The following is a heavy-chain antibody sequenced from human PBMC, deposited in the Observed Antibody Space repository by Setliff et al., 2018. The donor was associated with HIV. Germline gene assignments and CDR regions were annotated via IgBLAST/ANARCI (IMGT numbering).Heavy chain of an antibody. CDR1: GGSISSNW. D-gene: IGHD3-10*01. Sequence: PSETLSLTCAVSGGSISSNWWSWVRQSPGKGLEWIGSVYYSGSTYYNPSLRSRVTISVDMSKNQLSLRLTSMTAADTAVYYCARDGGHFYYGSVPFDYWGQGTLVTVSS. CDR3: ARDGGHFYYGSVPFDY. V-gene: IGHV4-4*02. CDR2: VYYSGST. J-gene: IGHJ4*02.